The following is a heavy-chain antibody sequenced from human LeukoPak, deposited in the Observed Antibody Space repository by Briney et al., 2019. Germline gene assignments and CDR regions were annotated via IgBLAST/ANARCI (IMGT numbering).Heavy chain of an antibody. CDR3: ITDQAYFYGSGTRGDN. CDR1: GFSFIRAW. Sequence: GGSLRLSCAGSGFSFIRAWMSWVRQAPGKGLEWVGRIKSKKDGGTTDYAAPVKGRFSISRDDSKNMLYLQMRSLKIEDTAVYYCITDQAYFYGSGTRGDNWGQGTLVTVSS. J-gene: IGHJ4*02. CDR2: IKSKKDGGTT. D-gene: IGHD3-10*01. V-gene: IGHV3-15*01.